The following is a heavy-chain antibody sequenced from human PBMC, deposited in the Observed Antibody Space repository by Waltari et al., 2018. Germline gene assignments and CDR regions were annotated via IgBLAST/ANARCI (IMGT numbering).Heavy chain of an antibody. D-gene: IGHD1-26*01. CDR2: ITTIRGIA. J-gene: IGHJ3*02. V-gene: IGHV1-69*10. CDR3: ARVGSGDGPGRRAFDI. Sequence: QVQLVQSGAEVKKPGSSVKVSCRASGGTFSSYAISWVRQAPGQGLEWMGGITTIRGIANYAKKCKGRVTSTADKSTSTAYMELSSLRSEDTAVYYCARVGSGDGPGRRAFDIWGQGTMVTVSS. CDR1: GGTFSSYA.